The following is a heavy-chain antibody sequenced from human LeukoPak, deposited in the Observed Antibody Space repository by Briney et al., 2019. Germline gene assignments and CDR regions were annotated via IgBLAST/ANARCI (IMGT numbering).Heavy chain of an antibody. V-gene: IGHV1-69*05. CDR1: GGTFSSYA. CDR3: ARDSYYYGSGSYYNASFQH. D-gene: IGHD3-10*01. CDR2: IIPIFGTA. J-gene: IGHJ1*01. Sequence: EASVKVSCKASGGTFSSYAISWVRQAPGQRLEWMGRIIPIFGTANYAQKFQGRVTITTDESTSTAYMELSSLRSEDTAVYYCARDSYYYGSGSYYNASFQHWGQGTLVTVSS.